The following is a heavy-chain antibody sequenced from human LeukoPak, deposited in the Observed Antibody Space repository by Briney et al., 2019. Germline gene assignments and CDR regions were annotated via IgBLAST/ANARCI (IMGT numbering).Heavy chain of an antibody. V-gene: IGHV4-34*01. CDR1: GGSFSGYY. D-gene: IGHD5-24*01. CDR3: VRGKDGYNNY. Sequence: SETLSLTCAVYGGSFSGYYWNWIRQPPGKGLEWIGEINHSGGTNYNPSLKSRVTISVDTSKNQFSLKLISVTVADTAVYYCVRGKDGYNNYWGQGTLVTVSS. J-gene: IGHJ4*02. CDR2: INHSGGT.